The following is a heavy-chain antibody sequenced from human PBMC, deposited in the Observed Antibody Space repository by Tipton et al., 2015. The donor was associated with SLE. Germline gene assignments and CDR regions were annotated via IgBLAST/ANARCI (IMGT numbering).Heavy chain of an antibody. D-gene: IGHD6-19*01. CDR2: ITGSGGST. V-gene: IGHV3-23*01. CDR1: GLTLKTFA. Sequence: SLRLSCTASGLTLKTFAMSWVSHAPGTGLAWVSTITGSGGSTYDADSVKGRFTFSRDNSKTTVYLRMNSLRSEDTAIYYCAKGLRSSGWFCSLDLWGHGTLVVVPS. J-gene: IGHJ5*02. CDR3: AKGLRSSGWFCSLDL.